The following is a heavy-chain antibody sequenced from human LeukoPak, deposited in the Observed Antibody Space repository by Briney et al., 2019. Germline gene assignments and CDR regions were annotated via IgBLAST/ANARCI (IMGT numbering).Heavy chain of an antibody. CDR2: IYNSGNT. V-gene: IGHV4-59*08. J-gene: IGHJ4*02. D-gene: IGHD2-2*01. CDR3: ARHLPGSCSGTSCHSYFDY. CDR1: GDSISSNY. Sequence: SETLSLTCTVSGDSISSNYWSWIRQPPGKGLQWIGYIYNSGNTNYNPSLKSRVSISVDTSKNQFSLKLSSVTAADTAVYYCARHLPGSCSGTSCHSYFDYWGLGTLVTVSS.